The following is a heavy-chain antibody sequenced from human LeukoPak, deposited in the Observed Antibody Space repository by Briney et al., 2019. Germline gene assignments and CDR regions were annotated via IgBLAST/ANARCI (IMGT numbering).Heavy chain of an antibody. J-gene: IGHJ4*02. V-gene: IGHV4-59*12. Sequence: SETLSLTCTVSGDSMRSYFWSWIRQPPGKGLERISYIYYSGAINYNPFLKSRVTISVDASKNQFSLKLSSVTAADTAVYYCARGIPGIAAAGFDYWGQGTLVTVSS. CDR1: GDSMRSYF. CDR2: IYYSGAI. CDR3: ARGIPGIAAAGFDY. D-gene: IGHD6-13*01.